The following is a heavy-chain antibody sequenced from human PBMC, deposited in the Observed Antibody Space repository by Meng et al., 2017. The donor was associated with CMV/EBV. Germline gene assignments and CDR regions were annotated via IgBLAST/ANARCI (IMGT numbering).Heavy chain of an antibody. D-gene: IGHD5-24*01. V-gene: IGHV1-69*05. Sequence: SVKVSCKASGGTFSSYAISWVRQAPGQGLEWMGGIIPIFGTANYAQKFQGRVTITTDESTSTAYMELSNLRSEDTAVYYCASRLQPYYGMDVWGQGTTVTVSS. CDR2: IIPIFGTA. CDR1: GGTFSSYA. CDR3: ASRLQPYYGMDV. J-gene: IGHJ6*02.